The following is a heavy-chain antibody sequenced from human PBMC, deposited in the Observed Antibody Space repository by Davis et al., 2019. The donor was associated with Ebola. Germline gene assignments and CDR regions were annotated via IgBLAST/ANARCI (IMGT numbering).Heavy chain of an antibody. CDR1: GFTFSSYW. CDR3: ARFLMAKRLYYGMDV. CDR2: IKQDGSEK. D-gene: IGHD5-24*01. V-gene: IGHV3-7*03. J-gene: IGHJ6*02. Sequence: GESLKISCAASGFTFSSYWMSWVRQAPGKGLEWVANIKQDGSEKYYVDSVKGRFTISRDNAKNSLYLQMNSLRAEDTAVYSCARFLMAKRLYYGMDVWGQGTTVTVSS.